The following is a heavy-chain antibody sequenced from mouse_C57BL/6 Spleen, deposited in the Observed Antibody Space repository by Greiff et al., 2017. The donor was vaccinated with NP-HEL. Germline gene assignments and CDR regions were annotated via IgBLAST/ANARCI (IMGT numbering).Heavy chain of an antibody. CDR3: ARDPNWDALYYYARDY. J-gene: IGHJ4*01. CDR1: GYTFTSYD. CDR2: IYPRDGST. Sequence: QVQLQQSGPELVKPGASVKLSCKASGYTFTSYDINWVKQRPGQGLEWIGWIYPRDGSTKYNEKFKGKATLTVDTSSSTAYMELHSLTSEDAAVYCCARDPNWDALYYYARDYGGQGTAVTVSS. D-gene: IGHD4-1*01. V-gene: IGHV1-85*01.